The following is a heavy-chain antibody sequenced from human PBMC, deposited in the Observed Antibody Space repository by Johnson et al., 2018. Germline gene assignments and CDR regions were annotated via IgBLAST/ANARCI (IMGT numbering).Heavy chain of an antibody. V-gene: IGHV1-3*01. CDR1: GYTFTSYA. D-gene: IGHD3-3*01. CDR3: ARGPWSGWTTSYYYYMDV. Sequence: QVQLVQSGAEVKKXGASEKVSCKASGYTFTSYAMHWVRQAPGQRLEWMGWINAGNGNTKYSQKFQGRVTITRDTSASTAYMERSSLRSEDTAVYYGARGPWSGWTTSYYYYMDVWGKGTTVTVSS. CDR2: INAGNGNT. J-gene: IGHJ6*03.